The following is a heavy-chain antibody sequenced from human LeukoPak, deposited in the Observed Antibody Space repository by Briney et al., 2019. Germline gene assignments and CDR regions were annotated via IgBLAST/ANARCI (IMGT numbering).Heavy chain of an antibody. CDR3: ARSVEYSSGYWGGPYYYYYYGMDV. CDR2: IIPILGIA. D-gene: IGHD3-22*01. J-gene: IGHJ6*02. Sequence: GASVKVSCKASGGTFSSYAISWVRQAPGQGLEWMGRIIPILGIANYAQKFQGRVTITADKSTSTAYMELSSLRSEDTAVYYCARSVEYSSGYWGGPYYYYYYGMDVWGQGTTVTVSS. CDR1: GGTFSSYA. V-gene: IGHV1-69*04.